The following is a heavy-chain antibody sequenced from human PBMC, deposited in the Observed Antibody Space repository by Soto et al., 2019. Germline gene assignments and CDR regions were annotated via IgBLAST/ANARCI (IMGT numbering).Heavy chain of an antibody. D-gene: IGHD2-2*01. J-gene: IGHJ4*02. CDR1: GFTFSSYG. CDR3: ARASPRSPRGYDY. Sequence: PVRSLRLSCAASGFTFSSYGMRWVRKAPGKGLEWVAVISYDGSNKYYADSVKGRFTISRDNSNNTLYLQMNSLRAEDTAVYHCARASPRSPRGYDYWGPGTLDTVSS. V-gene: IGHV3-30*03. CDR2: ISYDGSNK.